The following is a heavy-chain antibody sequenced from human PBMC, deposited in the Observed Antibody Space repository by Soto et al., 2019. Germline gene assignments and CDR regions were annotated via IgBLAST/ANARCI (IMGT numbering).Heavy chain of an antibody. CDR1: GYTFSDYY. CDR3: AREPATAKPEGVDF. J-gene: IGHJ4*02. D-gene: IGHD1-1*01. Sequence: ASVKVSCKASGYTFSDYYIHWVRQAPGQGLEWMGWINPNSGGTKYAPKFQGGVTMTRDTSITTAYMELSGLRSGDTAVYYCAREPATAKPEGVDFWGQGTLVTVSS. CDR2: INPNSGGT. V-gene: IGHV1-2*02.